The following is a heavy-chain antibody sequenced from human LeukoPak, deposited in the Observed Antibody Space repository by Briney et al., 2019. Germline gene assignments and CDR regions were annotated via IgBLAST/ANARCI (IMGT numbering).Heavy chain of an antibody. CDR2: IDWDDDK. CDR3: ARIGDSSGWYFDY. D-gene: IGHD6-19*01. CDR1: VFSLSPSEMR. Sequence: SGPALVKPTQTLTLTCTFYVFSLSPSEMRMSWIRQPPVKSLEWLARIDWDDDKFYSTSLKTRLTISKDTSKNQVVLTMTNMDPLDTATYYCARIGDSSGWYFDYWGQGTLVTVSS. V-gene: IGHV2-70*04. J-gene: IGHJ4*02.